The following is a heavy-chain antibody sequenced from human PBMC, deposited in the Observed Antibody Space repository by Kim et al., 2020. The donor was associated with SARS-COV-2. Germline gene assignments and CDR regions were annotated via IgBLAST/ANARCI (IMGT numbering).Heavy chain of an antibody. CDR3: ARVIVVVPAAIMGGYYFDY. CDR2: IYYSGST. J-gene: IGHJ4*02. Sequence: SETLSLTCTVSGGSISSGGYYWSWIRQHPGKGLEWIGYIYYSGSTYYNPSLKSRVTISVDTSKNQFSLKLSSVTAADTAVYYCARVIVVVPAAIMGGYYFDYWGQGTLVTVSS. V-gene: IGHV4-31*03. CDR1: GGSISSGGYY. D-gene: IGHD2-2*01.